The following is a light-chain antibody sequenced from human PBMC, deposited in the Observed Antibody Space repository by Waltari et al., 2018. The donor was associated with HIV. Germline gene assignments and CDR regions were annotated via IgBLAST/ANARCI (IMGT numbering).Light chain of an antibody. Sequence: QSALTQPPSVSGSPGQSFTISCAGTNSDIGGYDSVFWYQPPPDTAPKLLIYEVTNRPSGVPGRFSASKSGTTASLTISGLQAGDEGDYYCSSYSATNTVVFGGGTKLTVL. V-gene: IGLV2-18*02. J-gene: IGLJ2*01. CDR3: SSYSATNTVV. CDR1: NSDIGGYDS. CDR2: EVT.